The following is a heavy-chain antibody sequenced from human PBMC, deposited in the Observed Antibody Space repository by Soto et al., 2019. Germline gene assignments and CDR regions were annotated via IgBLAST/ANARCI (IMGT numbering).Heavy chain of an antibody. J-gene: IGHJ6*02. D-gene: IGHD1-26*01. CDR3: ARSGVGAAGGMDV. CDR2: IIPIFTQT. CDR1: GYTFTIYT. V-gene: IGHV1-69*02. Sequence: QVQLVQSGAEVKKPGSSVKVSCKSSGYTFTIYTVTWVRQAPGQGLEWMGRIIPIFTQTNYAQKFQDRVTITADKSPSTVYMELSGLIYEDTAVYYCARSGVGAAGGMDVWGQGTTVTVSS.